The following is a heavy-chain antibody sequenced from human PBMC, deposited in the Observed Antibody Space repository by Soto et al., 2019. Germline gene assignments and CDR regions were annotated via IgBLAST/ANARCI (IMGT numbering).Heavy chain of an antibody. J-gene: IGHJ4*02. Sequence: QVQLVESGGGVVQPGRSLRLSCAASGFTFSNYAMHWVRQAPGKGLEWVAVISYDGSNKYYADSVKGRFTISRDNSKNTQYLKMNSLGAEDTAVYYCSRRPVTYYFDYWGQGTLVTVSS. D-gene: IGHD6-6*01. CDR3: SRRPVTYYFDY. CDR2: ISYDGSNK. V-gene: IGHV3-30-3*01. CDR1: GFTFSNYA.